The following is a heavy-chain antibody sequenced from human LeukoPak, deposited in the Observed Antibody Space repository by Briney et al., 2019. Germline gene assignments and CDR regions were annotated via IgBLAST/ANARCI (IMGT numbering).Heavy chain of an antibody. CDR1: GGPFTGYY. CDR3: AKVYSSSPQDAFDV. V-gene: IGHV4-34*01. D-gene: IGHD3-22*01. CDR2: INHRGST. Sequence: SETLSLTCAVYGGPFTGYYWSWIRQSPEKGLEWIGEINHRGSTNYNSSLKSRLTISADTSKNQFSLHLSSVTAADTAVYYCAKVYSSSPQDAFDVWGQRTMVTVSS. J-gene: IGHJ3*01.